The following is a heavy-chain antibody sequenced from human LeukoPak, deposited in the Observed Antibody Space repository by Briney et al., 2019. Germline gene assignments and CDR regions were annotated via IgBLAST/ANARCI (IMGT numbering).Heavy chain of an antibody. Sequence: SETLSLTCTVSGGSISSYYWSWIRQPAGKGLEWIGRIYTSGSTNYSPSLKSRVTMSVDTSKNQFSLKLSSVTAADTAVYYCARARKTAWSKNPRIAAAMYYFDYWGQGTLVTVSS. CDR1: GGSISSYY. J-gene: IGHJ4*02. V-gene: IGHV4-4*07. CDR2: IYTSGST. D-gene: IGHD6-13*01. CDR3: ARARKTAWSKNPRIAAAMYYFDY.